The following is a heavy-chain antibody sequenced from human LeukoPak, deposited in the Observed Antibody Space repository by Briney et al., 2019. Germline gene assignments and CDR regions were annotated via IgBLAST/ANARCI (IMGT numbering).Heavy chain of an antibody. CDR2: TYYGSKWYN. CDR3: ARARRPRDSGYDYYYYGMDV. CDR1: GDSVSSNSAA. D-gene: IGHD5-12*01. J-gene: IGHJ6*02. V-gene: IGHV6-1*01. Sequence: SQTLSLTCAISGDSVSSNSAAWNWIRQSPSRGLEWLGRTYYGSKWYNDYAVSVKSRITINPDTSKNQFSLQLNSVTPEDTAVYYCARARRPRDSGYDYYYYGMDVWGQGTTVTVSS.